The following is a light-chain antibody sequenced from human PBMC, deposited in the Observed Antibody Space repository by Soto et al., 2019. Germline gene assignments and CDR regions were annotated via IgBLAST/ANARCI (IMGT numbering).Light chain of an antibody. V-gene: IGLV1-40*01. CDR1: SSNIGAGYD. CDR2: GNS. CDR3: QSYDSSLSGSV. J-gene: IGLJ3*02. Sequence: QSVLTQPPSVSGAPGQRVTISCTGSSSNIGAGYDVHWYQQLPGTAPKLLIYGNSARPSGVPDRFSGSKSGTSASLAITGLQAEDEADYSCQSYDSSLSGSVFGGGTKVTVL.